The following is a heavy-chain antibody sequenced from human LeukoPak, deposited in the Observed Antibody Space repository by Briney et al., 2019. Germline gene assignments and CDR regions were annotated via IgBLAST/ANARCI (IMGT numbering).Heavy chain of an antibody. CDR3: ARRGYYDSSGYGFDY. Sequence: SETLSLTCTVSGGSISSYYWSWIRQPPGKGLEWIGYIYYSGSTNYNPSLKSRVTISVDTSKNQFSLKLSSVTAADTAVYYCARRGYYDSSGYGFDYSGQGTLVTVSS. J-gene: IGHJ4*02. CDR1: GGSISSYY. V-gene: IGHV4-59*08. CDR2: IYYSGST. D-gene: IGHD3-22*01.